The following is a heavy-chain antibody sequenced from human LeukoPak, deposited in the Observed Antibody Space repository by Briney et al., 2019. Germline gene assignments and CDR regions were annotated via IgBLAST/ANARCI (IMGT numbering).Heavy chain of an antibody. J-gene: IGHJ4*02. CDR2: INPNSGGT. CDR1: GYTFTGYY. V-gene: IGHV1-2*02. D-gene: IGHD3/OR15-3a*01. CDR3: AREWTAVSFDY. Sequence: ASVNVSCKASGYTFTGYYMHWVRQAPGQGLERMGWINPNSGGTNYAQKFQGRVTMTRDTSISTAYMELSRLRSDDTAVYYCAREWTAVSFDYWGQGTLVTVPS.